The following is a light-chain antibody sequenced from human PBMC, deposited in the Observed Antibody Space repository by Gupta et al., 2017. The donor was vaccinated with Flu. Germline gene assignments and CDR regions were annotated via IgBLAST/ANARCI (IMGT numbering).Light chain of an antibody. CDR1: QSVLYSSNNKNY. CDR2: WAS. CDR3: QQYYSTPPT. J-gene: IGKJ3*01. V-gene: IGKV4-1*01. Sequence: INCKSSQSVLYSSNNKNYLAWYQQKPGQPPKLLIYWASTRESGVPDRFSGSGSGTDFTLTISSLQAEDVAVYYCQQYYSTPPTFGPGTKVDIK.